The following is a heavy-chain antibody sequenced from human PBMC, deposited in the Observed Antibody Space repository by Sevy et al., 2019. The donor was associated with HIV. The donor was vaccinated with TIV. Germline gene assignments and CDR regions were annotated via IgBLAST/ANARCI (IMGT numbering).Heavy chain of an antibody. V-gene: IGHV4-30-4*01. CDR2: IHYTGGT. D-gene: IGHD5-12*01. CDR1: GGSLSSSDSY. CDR3: ANKRGYSHGPFDY. J-gene: IGHJ4*02. Sequence: SETLSLTCTVSGGSLSSSDSYWSWIRQPPGKGLEWLGYIHYTGGTYYHPFLKSRVARSVDTSEEQFSLRLSFLTAADTALYYCANKRGYSHGPFDYWGQGILVTVSS.